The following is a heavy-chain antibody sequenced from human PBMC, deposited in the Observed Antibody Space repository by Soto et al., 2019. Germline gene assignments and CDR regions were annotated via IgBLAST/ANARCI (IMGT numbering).Heavy chain of an antibody. CDR2: MSYGGSNE. D-gene: IGHD4-17*01. Sequence: QVQLVESGGGVVQPGRSLRLSCAASGFTFSTYGMHWVRQAPGKGLEWVAAMSYGGSNEYYVDSVKGRFTISRDNSRNKLFLQLNRLRDEYTAVYYCANDYGSTWFDHWGQGTLVTVSS. CDR1: GFTFSTYG. J-gene: IGHJ5*02. V-gene: IGHV3-30*18. CDR3: ANDYGSTWFDH.